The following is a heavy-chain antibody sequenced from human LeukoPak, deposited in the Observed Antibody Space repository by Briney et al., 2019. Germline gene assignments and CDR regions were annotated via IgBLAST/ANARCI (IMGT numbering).Heavy chain of an antibody. J-gene: IGHJ4*02. V-gene: IGHV4-39*01. Sequence: PSETLSLTCTVSGGSISSSSYYWGWIRQPPGKGLEWIESIYYSGSTYYNPSLKSRVTISVDTSKNQFSLKLSSVTAADTAVYYCARHVTVDPLYGETNAEFDYWGQGTLVTVSS. CDR2: IYYSGST. CDR1: GGSISSSSYY. D-gene: IGHD4-17*01. CDR3: ARHVTVDPLYGETNAEFDY.